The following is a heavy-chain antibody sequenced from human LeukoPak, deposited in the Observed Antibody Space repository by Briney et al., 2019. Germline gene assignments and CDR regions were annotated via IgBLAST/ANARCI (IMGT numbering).Heavy chain of an antibody. J-gene: IGHJ6*02. V-gene: IGHV4-30-4*01. CDR2: IYYSGST. Sequence: PSETLSLTCIVSGGSISSYYWSWIRQPPGKGLEWIGYIYYSGSTYYNPSLKSRVTISVDTSKNQFSLKLSSVTAADTAVYYCARDDYPSGSYYNVMSDYYGMDVWGQGTTVTVSS. CDR1: GGSISSYY. D-gene: IGHD3-10*01. CDR3: ARDDYPSGSYYNVMSDYYGMDV.